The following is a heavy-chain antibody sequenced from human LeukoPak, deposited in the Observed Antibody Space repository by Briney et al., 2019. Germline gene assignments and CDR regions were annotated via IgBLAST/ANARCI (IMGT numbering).Heavy chain of an antibody. CDR3: ARGLVVAVPAADAFDI. Sequence: SETLSLTCAVYGGSFSGYYWSWIRQSPRKGLEWIGEINHSGSTNYNPSLKSRVTISGDTSKNQSSLKLSSVTAADTAVYYCARGLVVAVPAADAFDIWGQGTMVTVSS. V-gene: IGHV4-34*01. CDR1: GGSFSGYY. J-gene: IGHJ3*02. CDR2: INHSGST. D-gene: IGHD2-2*01.